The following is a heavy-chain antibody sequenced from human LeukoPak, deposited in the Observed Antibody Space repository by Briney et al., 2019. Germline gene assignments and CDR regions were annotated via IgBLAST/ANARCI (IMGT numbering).Heavy chain of an antibody. V-gene: IGHV3-49*03. Sequence: GGSLRLSCTASGFTFGDYAMSWFRQAPGKGLEWVGFIRSKAYGGTTEYAASVKGRFTIPRDDSKSIAYLQMNSLKTEDTAVYYCTTTVVTPFVTFDYWGQGTLVTVSS. J-gene: IGHJ4*02. D-gene: IGHD4-23*01. CDR1: GFTFGDYA. CDR2: IRSKAYGGTT. CDR3: TTTVVTPFVTFDY.